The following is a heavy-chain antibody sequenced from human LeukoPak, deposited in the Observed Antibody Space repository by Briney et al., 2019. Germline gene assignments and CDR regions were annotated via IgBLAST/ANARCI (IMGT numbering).Heavy chain of an antibody. J-gene: IGHJ4*02. CDR1: GGSFSGYY. CDR3: ARGADIVVVPAGLYYFDY. V-gene: IGHV4-34*01. CDR2: INHRGST. D-gene: IGHD2-2*01. Sequence: PSETLSLTCAVHGGSFSGYYWSWIRQPPGKGLEWIGEINHRGSTNYNPSLKSRVTISVDTSKNQFSLKLSSVTAADTAVYYCARGADIVVVPAGLYYFDYWGQGALVTVSS.